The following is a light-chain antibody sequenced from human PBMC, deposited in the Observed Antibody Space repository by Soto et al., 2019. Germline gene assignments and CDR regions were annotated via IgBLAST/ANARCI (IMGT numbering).Light chain of an antibody. V-gene: IGKV3-15*01. CDR3: QQYNNWLRT. CDR1: QSVIIN. CDR2: DTS. Sequence: IVMSQSPATLSVSPGGRATLSCRASQSVIINLSCYQQKPGQAPRLLIYDTSTRATGIPARFSGSGSGTEFTLTISSLQSEDFAVYYCQQYNNWLRTFGQGTKVDIK. J-gene: IGKJ1*01.